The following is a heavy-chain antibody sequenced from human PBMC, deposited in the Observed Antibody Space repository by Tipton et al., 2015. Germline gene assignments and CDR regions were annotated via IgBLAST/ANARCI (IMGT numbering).Heavy chain of an antibody. V-gene: IGHV3-53*01. J-gene: IGHJ2*01. CDR2: IYSAGST. CDR3: ARGRPGWYFDL. Sequence: VQLVQSGGGLIQPGGSLRLSCAASEFIVSSNYMTWVRQAPGKGLEWASVIYSAGSTYYADSVKGRFTMSRDNSKNTLYFQMNSLRAEDTAVYYCARGRPGWYFDLWGRGTLVTVSS. CDR1: EFIVSSNY.